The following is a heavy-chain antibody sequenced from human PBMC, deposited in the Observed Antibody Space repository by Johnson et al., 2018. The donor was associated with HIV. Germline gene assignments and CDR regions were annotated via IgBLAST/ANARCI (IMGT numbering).Heavy chain of an antibody. J-gene: IGHJ3*02. CDR3: ARDQYSTSDDDAFDI. Sequence: VQLVESGGGVVRPGGSLRLSCAASGFTFDDYAMHWVRQAPGKGLEWVSGISWNSGSIGYADSVKGRFTISRDNTKKSLYLQMNSLTADDTAIYYCARDQYSTSDDDAFDIWGQGTMVTVSS. CDR2: ISWNSGSI. CDR1: GFTFDDYA. V-gene: IGHV3-9*01. D-gene: IGHD6-6*01.